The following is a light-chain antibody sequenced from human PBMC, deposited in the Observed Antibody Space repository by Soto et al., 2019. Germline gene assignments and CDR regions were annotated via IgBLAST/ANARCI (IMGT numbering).Light chain of an antibody. CDR3: YSYADSATRV. J-gene: IGLJ3*02. CDR2: EAS. V-gene: IGLV2-23*01. CDR1: SSDVGSYDL. Sequence: QSALTQPASVSASPGQSITISCTGTSSDVGSYDLVSWYQQHPGKAPKLMIYEASKRPSGVSNRFSGSKSGNTASLTISGLQAEDEDDYYCYSYADSATRVFGGGTKVTVL.